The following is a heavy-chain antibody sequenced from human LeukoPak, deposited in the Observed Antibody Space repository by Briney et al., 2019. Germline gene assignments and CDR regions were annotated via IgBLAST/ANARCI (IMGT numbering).Heavy chain of an antibody. V-gene: IGHV3-30*02. D-gene: IGHD3-22*01. J-gene: IGHJ3*02. Sequence: PGGSLRLSCAASGFTFSSYGMLWVRQAPGKGLEWVAFIRYDGSNKYYADSVKGRFTISRDNSKNTLYLQMNSLRAEDTAVYYCAKTNDYYDSSGYYYDDDAFDIWGQGTMVTVSS. CDR1: GFTFSSYG. CDR3: AKTNDYYDSSGYYYDDDAFDI. CDR2: IRYDGSNK.